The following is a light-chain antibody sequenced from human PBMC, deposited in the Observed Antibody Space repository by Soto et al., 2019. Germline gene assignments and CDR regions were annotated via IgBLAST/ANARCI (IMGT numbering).Light chain of an antibody. CDR2: GHR. CDR3: AAWDDSLNGYV. CDR1: NSNIGAGYD. V-gene: IGLV1-40*01. Sequence: QSVLTQPLSVSGAPGQRVTISCTGNNSNIGAGYDIHWYQQLPGTAPKLLIYGHRNRPSGVPDRFSGSKSGTSASLAISGLQSEDEADYYCAAWDDSLNGYVFGTGTKVTVL. J-gene: IGLJ1*01.